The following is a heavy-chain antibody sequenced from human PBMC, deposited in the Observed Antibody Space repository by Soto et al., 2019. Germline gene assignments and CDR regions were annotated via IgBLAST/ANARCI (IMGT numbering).Heavy chain of an antibody. CDR3: ARWEPQSSFDY. Sequence: GGSLRLSCAASGFTFSSYEMNWVRQAPGKGLEWVSYISSSGSTIYYADSVKGRFTISRDNAKNSLYLQMNSLRAEDKAVYYCARWEPQSSFDYWGQGTLVTVSS. V-gene: IGHV3-48*03. J-gene: IGHJ4*02. D-gene: IGHD1-26*01. CDR2: ISSSGSTI. CDR1: GFTFSSYE.